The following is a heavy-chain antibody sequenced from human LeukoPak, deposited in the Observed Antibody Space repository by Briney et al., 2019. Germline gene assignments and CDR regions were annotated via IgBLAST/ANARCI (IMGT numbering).Heavy chain of an antibody. CDR3: ARDGGLAPYSSSTPFDY. V-gene: IGHV3-66*03. D-gene: IGHD6-6*01. CDR1: GFTVSTNY. J-gene: IGHJ4*02. CDR2: IYSSGST. Sequence: GGSLRLSSAAPGFTVSTNYMSWVRQAPGKGLEWVSVIYSSGSTYYADSVKGRFTIFRDNSKNTLYLQMNSLRAEDTAVYYCARDGGLAPYSSSTPFDYWGQGTLVTVSS.